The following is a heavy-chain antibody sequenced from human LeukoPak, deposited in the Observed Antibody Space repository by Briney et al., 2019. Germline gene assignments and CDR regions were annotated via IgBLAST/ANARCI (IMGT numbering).Heavy chain of an antibody. V-gene: IGHV4-59*08. CDR1: GGSIRTYY. Sequence: TTSETLSLTCTVSGGSIRTYYWSWIRQPPGKGLEWVGYIYYSGSTKYNPSLKSRVAISVDTSKNQFSLKLISVTAADTAVYYCAKLDYGDTTSWFDPWGQGTLVTVFS. CDR2: IYYSGST. D-gene: IGHD4-17*01. CDR3: AKLDYGDTTSWFDP. J-gene: IGHJ5*02.